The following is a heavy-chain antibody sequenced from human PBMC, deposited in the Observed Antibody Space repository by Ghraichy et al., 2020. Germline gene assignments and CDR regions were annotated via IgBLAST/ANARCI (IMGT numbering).Heavy chain of an antibody. CDR2: IYYSGST. J-gene: IGHJ3*02. D-gene: IGHD5-12*01. V-gene: IGHV4-59*01. Sequence: SETLSLTCTVSGGSISSYYWSWIRLPPGKGLEWIGNIYYSGSTNYNPSLKTRVTISLDTSKKQFSLTLTSVTAADTAVYFCARSDSGYYSAFDIWGQGTMVTVSS. CDR3: ARSDSGYYSAFDI. CDR1: GGSISSYY.